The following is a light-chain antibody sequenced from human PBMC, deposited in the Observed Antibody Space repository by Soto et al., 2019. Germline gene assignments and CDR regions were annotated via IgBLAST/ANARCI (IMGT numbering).Light chain of an antibody. V-gene: IGKV3-20*01. J-gene: IGKJ1*01. CDR2: GTS. CDR1: QSVSSSY. CDR3: QQYGSSPVT. Sequence: EIVLTQSPGTLSLSPGERATLSCRASQSVSSSYLAWYQQKPGQAPRLLIYGTSGRATGIPYRFSGSGSGTDFTLTISRLEPEDFAVYYCQQYGSSPVTFGQGTKVEMK.